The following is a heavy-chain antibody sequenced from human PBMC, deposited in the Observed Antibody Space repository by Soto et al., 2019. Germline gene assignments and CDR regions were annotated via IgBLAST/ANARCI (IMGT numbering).Heavy chain of an antibody. CDR1: GFTFSNAW. Sequence: GGSLRLSCAASGFTFSNAWMSWVRQAPGEGREWVGRIKSKTDGGTTDYAAPVKGRFTISRDDSKNTLYLQMNSLKTEDTAVYYCTTDGGYYDSSGYFNYWGQGTLVTVSS. CDR2: IKSKTDGGTT. J-gene: IGHJ4*02. V-gene: IGHV3-15*01. D-gene: IGHD3-22*01. CDR3: TTDGGYYDSSGYFNY.